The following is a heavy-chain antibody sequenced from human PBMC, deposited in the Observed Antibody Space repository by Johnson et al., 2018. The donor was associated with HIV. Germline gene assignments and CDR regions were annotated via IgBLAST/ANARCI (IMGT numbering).Heavy chain of an antibody. D-gene: IGHD1-26*01. J-gene: IGHJ3*02. CDR1: EFIFDDYT. CDR3: AREVVGATRAFDI. V-gene: IGHV3-43*01. CDR2: ITWDGLKT. Sequence: VQLVESGGVVVQPGGSLRLSCAASEFIFDDYTMHWVRQSPGKGLEWVSLITWDGLKTQYADSVKGRFTISRDNRKYSLYLQMNSLRAEDTALYYCAREVVGATRAFDIWGQGTMVTVSS.